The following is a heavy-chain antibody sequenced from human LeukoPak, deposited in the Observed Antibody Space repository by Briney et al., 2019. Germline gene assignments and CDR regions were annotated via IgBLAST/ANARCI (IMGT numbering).Heavy chain of an antibody. D-gene: IGHD3-10*01. Sequence: SETLSLTCSVSGDSIRSHYWNWIRQPPAKGLEWIGYISYSGSTNYNRSLKSRLTISIDTSKNQFSLKLMSVTAADTAVYYCARDSGTTGEVKFDPWGQGTLVTVSS. V-gene: IGHV4-59*11. CDR1: GDSIRSHY. CDR3: ARDSGTTGEVKFDP. CDR2: ISYSGST. J-gene: IGHJ5*02.